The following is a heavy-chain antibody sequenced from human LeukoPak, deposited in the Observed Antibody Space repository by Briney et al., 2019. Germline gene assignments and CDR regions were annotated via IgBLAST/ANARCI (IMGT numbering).Heavy chain of an antibody. CDR1: GGSISSYY. D-gene: IGHD3-10*01. J-gene: IGHJ6*03. CDR2: IYTSGST. CDR3: AREGSWSYLGYYYYMDV. V-gene: IGHV4-4*07. Sequence: PSETLSLTCTVSGGSISSYYWSWIRQPAGKGLEWIGRIYTSGSTNYNPSLKSRVTISADKSKKQFSLKLSSVTAADTAVYYCAREGSWSYLGYYYYMDVWGKGTTVTVSS.